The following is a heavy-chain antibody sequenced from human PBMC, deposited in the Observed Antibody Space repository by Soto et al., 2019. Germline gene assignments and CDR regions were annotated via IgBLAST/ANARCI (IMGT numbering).Heavy chain of an antibody. Sequence: KTSETLSLTCTVSGGSISNYYWSWIRQSPGKGLEWIGYIYDSGSTNYNPSLKSRVTISVDTSKNQFSLKLTSVTAADTAVYYCARSYSSYVLFQWFDPWGQGPLVPVSS. CDR1: GGSISNYY. CDR2: IYDSGST. J-gene: IGHJ5*02. CDR3: ARSYSSYVLFQWFDP. V-gene: IGHV4-59*01. D-gene: IGHD3-16*01.